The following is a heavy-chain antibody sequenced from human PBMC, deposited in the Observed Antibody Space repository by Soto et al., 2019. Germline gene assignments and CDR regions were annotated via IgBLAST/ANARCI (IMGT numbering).Heavy chain of an antibody. V-gene: IGHV3-33*01. J-gene: IGHJ4*02. CDR2: IVNDGSDR. CDR1: GFTFSRYG. CDR3: ARDDDYEANGLDY. Sequence: VGSLRLSCVGSGFTFSRYGMHWLRQAPGEGLEWMAVIVNDGSDRDYAASVAGRFTISRDNSKNTLYLQMDNLGVDDTAMYYCARDDDYEANGLDYWGQGTLVTVSS. D-gene: IGHD4-17*01.